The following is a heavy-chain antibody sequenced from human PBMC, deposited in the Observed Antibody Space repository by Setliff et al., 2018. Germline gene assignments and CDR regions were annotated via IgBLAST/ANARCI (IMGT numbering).Heavy chain of an antibody. J-gene: IGHJ4*02. CDR3: ARLSGYYFDY. V-gene: IGHV4-39*01. D-gene: IGHD3-22*01. Sequence: GSLRLSCAASGFTFSSYSMNWVRQAPGKGLEWIGSIYYSGSTYYNPSLKSRVTISVDTSKNQFSLKLSSVTAADTAVFYCARLSGYYFDYWGQGTLVTVSS. CDR1: GFTFSSYSMN. CDR2: IYYSGST.